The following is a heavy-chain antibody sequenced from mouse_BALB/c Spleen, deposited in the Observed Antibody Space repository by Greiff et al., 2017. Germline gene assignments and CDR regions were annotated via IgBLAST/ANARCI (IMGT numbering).Heavy chain of an antibody. D-gene: IGHD2-10*02. V-gene: IGHV5-17*02. CDR3: ARKKYGNYESAMDY. J-gene: IGHJ4*01. Sequence: EVQLVESGGGLVQPGGSRKLSCAASGFTFSSFGMHWVRQAPEKGLEWVAYISSGSSTIYYADTVKGRFTISRDNPKNTLFLQMTSLRSEDTAMYYCARKKYGNYESAMDYWGQGTSVTVSS. CDR2: ISSGSSTI. CDR1: GFTFSSFG.